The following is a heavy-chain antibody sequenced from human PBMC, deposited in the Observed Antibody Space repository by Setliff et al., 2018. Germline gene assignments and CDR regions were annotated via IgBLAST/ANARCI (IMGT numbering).Heavy chain of an antibody. Sequence: ALVKVSCKTSGFRFTNFGFSWVRQAPGQGLEWLGSISPYSGNTNYPQWLQDRVTMTIDTSATTVYMELKSLRSDDTAVYYCARDRKEVVISPSQAAFDIWGQGTMVTVSS. J-gene: IGHJ3*02. D-gene: IGHD3-22*01. CDR2: ISPYSGNT. CDR3: ARDRKEVVISPSQAAFDI. CDR1: GFRFTNFG. V-gene: IGHV1-18*01.